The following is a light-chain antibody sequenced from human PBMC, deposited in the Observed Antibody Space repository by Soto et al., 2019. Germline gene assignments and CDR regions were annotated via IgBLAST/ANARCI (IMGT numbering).Light chain of an antibody. J-gene: IGLJ3*02. CDR3: PSADSSNIWV. Sequence: SYELTQSPSVSVSRGQTARITCSGDALPKKYAYWYQQKPGQTPVLVIYKDTQRPSGIPERISGSTSGTTVTLTISGVQAEDEADYYCPSADSSNIWVFGGGTKLTVL. CDR1: ALPKKY. V-gene: IGLV3-25*02. CDR2: KDT.